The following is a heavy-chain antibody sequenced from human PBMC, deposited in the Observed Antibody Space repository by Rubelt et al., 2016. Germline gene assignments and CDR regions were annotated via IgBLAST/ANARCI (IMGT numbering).Heavy chain of an antibody. CDR3: AKGTGTTFFRAYYMDV. V-gene: IGHV3-23*01. J-gene: IGHJ6*03. D-gene: IGHD1-1*01. Sequence: YYADSVKGRFTISRDNSKNTLYLQMNSLRAEDTAVYYCAKGTGTTFFRAYYMDVWGKGTTVTVSS.